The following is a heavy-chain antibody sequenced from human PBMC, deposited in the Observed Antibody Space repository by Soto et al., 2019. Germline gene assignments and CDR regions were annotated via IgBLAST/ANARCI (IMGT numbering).Heavy chain of an antibody. CDR3: ARYIPGVRYYGMDV. D-gene: IGHD2-2*01. Sequence: GGSLRLSCAASGFTFDDYGMSWVRQAPGKGLEWVSGINWNGGSTGYADSVKGRFTISRDNAKNSLYLQMNSLRAEDTALYYCARYIPGVRYYGMDVWGQGTTVTVSS. J-gene: IGHJ6*02. CDR2: INWNGGST. V-gene: IGHV3-20*04. CDR1: GFTFDDYG.